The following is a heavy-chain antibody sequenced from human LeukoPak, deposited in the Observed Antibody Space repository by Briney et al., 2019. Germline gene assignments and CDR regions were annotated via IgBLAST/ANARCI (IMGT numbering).Heavy chain of an antibody. Sequence: ASVKVSCKASGYTFTSYAMHWVRQAPGQRLEWMGWINAGNGNTKYSQEFQDRVTITRDTSASTAYMELSSLRSEDMAVYYCAREAGYCSGGSCYSLGFDPWGQGTLVTVSS. CDR3: AREAGYCSGGSCYSLGFDP. CDR1: GYTFTSYA. V-gene: IGHV1-3*03. J-gene: IGHJ5*02. CDR2: INAGNGNT. D-gene: IGHD2-15*01.